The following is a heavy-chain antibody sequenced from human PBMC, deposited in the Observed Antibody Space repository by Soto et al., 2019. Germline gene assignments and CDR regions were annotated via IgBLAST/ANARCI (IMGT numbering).Heavy chain of an antibody. CDR2: IIPILGIA. Sequence: QVQLVQSGAEVKKPGSSVKVSCKASGGTFSSYTISWVRQAPGQGLEWMGRIIPILGIANYAQKFQGRVTITTNKHTSTAYMELSSLRSEDTAVYYCANLRSKGWYFDLWGRGTLVTVSS. D-gene: IGHD4-17*01. V-gene: IGHV1-69*02. CDR1: GGTFSSYT. CDR3: ANLRSKGWYFDL. J-gene: IGHJ2*01.